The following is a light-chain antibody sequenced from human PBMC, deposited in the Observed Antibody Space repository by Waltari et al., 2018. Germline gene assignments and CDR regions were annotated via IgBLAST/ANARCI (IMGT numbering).Light chain of an antibody. CDR2: DVS. CDR3: CSYAGSYTLV. V-gene: IGLV2-11*01. CDR1: SSDVGGYNY. J-gene: IGLJ2*01. Sequence: QSALTQPRSVSGSPGQSVTISCTGTSSDVGGYNYVSWYQQHPGKAPKLMIYDVSKLPSGVPDRFSGSKSGNTASLTISGLQAEDEADYYGCSYAGSYTLVFGGGTKLTVL.